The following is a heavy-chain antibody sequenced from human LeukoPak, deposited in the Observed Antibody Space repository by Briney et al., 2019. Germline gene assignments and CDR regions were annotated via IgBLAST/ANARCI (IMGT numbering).Heavy chain of an antibody. D-gene: IGHD3-3*02. CDR1: GFTFNNYA. J-gene: IGHJ4*02. CDR3: ARTFFTSHYFDY. V-gene: IGHV3-64*01. CDR2: ISGNGGST. Sequence: GSLRLSCAASGFTFNNYAMHWVRQAPGKGLEYVSGISGNGGSTHYANSVKGRFTIPRDNSKNTLYLQMGSLRAEDMAVYYCARTFFTSHYFDYWGQGTLVTVSS.